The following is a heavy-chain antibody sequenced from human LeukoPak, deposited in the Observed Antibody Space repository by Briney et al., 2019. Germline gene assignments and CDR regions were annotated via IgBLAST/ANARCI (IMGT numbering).Heavy chain of an antibody. CDR3: AGTTRSRVTPYY. J-gene: IGHJ4*02. D-gene: IGHD4-11*01. CDR2: IYHSGNA. V-gene: IGHV4-38-2*01. CDR1: GQSISSGYY. Sequence: SETLSLTCAVSGQSISSGYYWGWIRQPPGKGLEWIGTIYHSGNAYYNWSLESRLTISVDTSTNQFSLNLTSVTAADTAVYYCAGTTRSRVTPYYWGQGTLVTVSS.